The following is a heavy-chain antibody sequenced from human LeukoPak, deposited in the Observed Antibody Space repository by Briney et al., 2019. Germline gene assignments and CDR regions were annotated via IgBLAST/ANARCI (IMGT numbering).Heavy chain of an antibody. CDR3: ARAVDDDPVDY. J-gene: IGHJ4*02. V-gene: IGHV3-7*04. D-gene: IGHD4-23*01. CDR1: GFTFSRYW. CDR2: INEDGSEK. Sequence: GGSLRLSCAASGFTFSRYWMNWVRQAPGKGLEWVANINEDGSEKHYVDSVKGRFTISRDNAKNSLHLQMNSLRADDTAVYYCARAVDDDPVDYWGQGTLVTVSS.